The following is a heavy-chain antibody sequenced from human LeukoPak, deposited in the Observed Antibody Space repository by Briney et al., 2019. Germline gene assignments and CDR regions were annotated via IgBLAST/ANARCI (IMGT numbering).Heavy chain of an antibody. CDR3: ARAYREQLAAFDY. J-gene: IGHJ4*02. V-gene: IGHV3-74*01. CDR1: GFIFSGYW. CDR2: IKTDGSTT. D-gene: IGHD6-6*01. Sequence: GGSLRLSCAGSGFIFSGYWMHWVRQAPGKGLVRVSRIKTDGSTTYYADSVKGRFTISRDNAKNSLYLQMNSLRAEDTALYHCARAYREQLAAFDYWGQGTLVTVSS.